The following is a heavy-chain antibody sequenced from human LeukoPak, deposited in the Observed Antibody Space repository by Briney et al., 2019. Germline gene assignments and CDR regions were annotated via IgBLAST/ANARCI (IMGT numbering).Heavy chain of an antibody. Sequence: PGGSLRLSCAASGFTFSNAWMSWVRQAPGKGLEWVGRIKSKTDGGTTDYAAPVKGRFTISRDDSKNTLYLQMNSLKTEDTAVYYCTTGEMVRGVIDYWGQGTLVTVSS. V-gene: IGHV3-15*01. D-gene: IGHD3-10*01. CDR2: IKSKTDGGTT. CDR3: TTGEMVRGVIDY. J-gene: IGHJ4*02. CDR1: GFTFSNAW.